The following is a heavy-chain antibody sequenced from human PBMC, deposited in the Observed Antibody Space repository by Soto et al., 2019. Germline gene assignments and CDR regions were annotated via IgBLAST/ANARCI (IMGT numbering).Heavy chain of an antibody. CDR1: GGTFSSYA. Sequence: QVQMVQSGAEVKKPGSSVKVSCKASGGTFSSYAISWVRQAPGQGLEWMGGIIPIVGTANSAQKFQCRVTITADKSTSTAYMGLSSVRSEDTAVYYCARHCGGDCYLYYFDYWGQGNLVTVSS. V-gene: IGHV1-69*06. CDR2: IIPIVGTA. CDR3: ARHCGGDCYLYYFDY. D-gene: IGHD2-21*02. J-gene: IGHJ4*02.